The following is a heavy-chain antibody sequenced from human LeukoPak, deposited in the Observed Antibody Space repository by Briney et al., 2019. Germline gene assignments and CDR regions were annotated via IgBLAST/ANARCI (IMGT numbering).Heavy chain of an antibody. CDR1: GYTFTGYY. D-gene: IGHD3-10*01. CDR2: INPSSGGT. Sequence: GASVKVSCKASGYTFTGYYMHWVRQAPGQGLEWMGRINPSSGGTNYAQKFQGRVTMTRDTSISTAYMELSRLRSDDTAVYYCARGGSGSYYRTLDGMDVWGQGTTVTVSS. CDR3: ARGGSGSYYRTLDGMDV. J-gene: IGHJ6*02. V-gene: IGHV1-2*06.